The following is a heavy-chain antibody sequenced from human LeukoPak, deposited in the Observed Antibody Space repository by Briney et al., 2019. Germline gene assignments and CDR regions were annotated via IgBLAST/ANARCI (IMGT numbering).Heavy chain of an antibody. CDR3: ARVRAVATDY. J-gene: IGHJ4*02. D-gene: IGHD6-19*01. CDR1: GYTFTGYY. V-gene: IGHV1-2*02. CDR2: INPNSGGT. Sequence: ASVKVSCKASGYTFTGYYMYWVRRAPGQGLEWMGWINPNSGGTNYAQKFQGRVTMTRDTSISTAYMELSRLRSDDTAVYYCARVRAVATDYWGQGTLVTVSS.